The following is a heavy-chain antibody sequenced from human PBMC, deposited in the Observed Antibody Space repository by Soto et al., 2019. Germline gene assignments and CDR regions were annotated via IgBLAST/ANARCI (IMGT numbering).Heavy chain of an antibody. CDR3: ARGGCSWHGPWFDS. CDR2: IYYSGST. J-gene: IGHJ5*01. V-gene: IGHV4-59*01. CDR1: GGSISSYY. Sequence: PSETLSLTCTVSGGSISSYYWRWIRQPPGQGLEWIGYIYYSGSTNYNPSLKSRVTISVDTSKNQFSLKLSSVTAADTAVYYCARGGCSWHGPWFDSWGQGTLVTVSS. D-gene: IGHD6-13*01.